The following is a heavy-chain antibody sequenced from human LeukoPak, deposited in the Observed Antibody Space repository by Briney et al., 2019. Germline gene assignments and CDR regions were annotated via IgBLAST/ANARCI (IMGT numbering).Heavy chain of an antibody. D-gene: IGHD2-2*01. V-gene: IGHV3-30*18. Sequence: PGRSLRLSCAASGFTFSSYGMHWVRQAPGKGLEWVAVISYDGSNKYYADSVKGRFTISRDNSKNTLYLQMNSLRAEDTAVYYCAKDYTVVLPAVTYNWFDPWGQGTLVTVSS. J-gene: IGHJ5*02. CDR2: ISYDGSNK. CDR1: GFTFSSYG. CDR3: AKDYTVVLPAVTYNWFDP.